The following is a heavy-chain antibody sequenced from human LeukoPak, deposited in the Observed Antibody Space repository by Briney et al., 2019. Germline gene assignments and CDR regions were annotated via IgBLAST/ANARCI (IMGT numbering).Heavy chain of an antibody. D-gene: IGHD2-15*01. CDR2: ISGSGNRT. J-gene: IGHJ6*02. CDR3: AKNLYCGGGSCYPSALGMDV. Sequence: GGSLRLSCAAPGFTFSSYAMSWVRQAPGKGLEWVSSISGSGNRTYYADSVKGRFTISRDNSKNTLFLQMNSLRAEDTAVYYCAKNLYCGGGSCYPSALGMDVWGQGTTVTVSS. V-gene: IGHV3-23*01. CDR1: GFTFSSYA.